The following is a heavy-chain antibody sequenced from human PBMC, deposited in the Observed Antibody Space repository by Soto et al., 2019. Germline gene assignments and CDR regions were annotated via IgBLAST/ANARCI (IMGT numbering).Heavy chain of an antibody. CDR1: GYTFTGYY. V-gene: IGHV1-2*04. CDR3: ARGIAYCGGDCKSLQEDAFAI. D-gene: IGHD2-21*02. CDR2: INPNSGGT. J-gene: IGHJ3*02. Sequence: ASVKVSCKASGYTFTGYYMHWVRQAPGQGLEWMGWINPNSGGTNYAQKFQGWVTMTRDTSISTAYMELSRLRSDDTAVYYCARGIAYCGGDCKSLQEDAFAIRGQGTMVTVSS.